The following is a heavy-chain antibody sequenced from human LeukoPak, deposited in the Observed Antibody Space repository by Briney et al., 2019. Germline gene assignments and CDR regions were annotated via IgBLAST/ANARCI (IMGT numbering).Heavy chain of an antibody. D-gene: IGHD3-10*01. V-gene: IGHV1-2*02. Sequence: GASVNVSCKASVYTFTRYYMHWVRQPPGQGLEWMGCINPNSGGKNYAQKFRGGVTKTRDTSISTAYMELSELRADGTPVYYCARRLLWFGEFLGYWGQGTLVTVSS. CDR3: ARRLLWFGEFLGY. CDR2: INPNSGGK. J-gene: IGHJ4*02. CDR1: VYTFTRYY.